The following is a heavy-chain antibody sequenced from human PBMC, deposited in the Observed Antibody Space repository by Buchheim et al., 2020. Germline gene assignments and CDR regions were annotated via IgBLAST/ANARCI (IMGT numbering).Heavy chain of an antibody. CDR2: VSPTGGAT. CDR1: GFTFGSYA. D-gene: IGHD6-13*01. CDR3: AKGRGGSSSCVDY. J-gene: IGHJ4*02. Sequence: EVQLLESGGGLVQPGGSLTLSCAVSGFTFGSYAMNWVRQAPGRGLEWVSTVSPTGGATYYAGSVRGRFTVSRDNSKNMLFLQMDSLRAEDTALYYCAKGRGGSSSCVDYWGQGTL. V-gene: IGHV3-23*01.